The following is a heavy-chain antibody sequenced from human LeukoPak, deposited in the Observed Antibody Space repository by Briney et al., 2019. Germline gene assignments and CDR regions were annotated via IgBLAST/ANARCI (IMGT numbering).Heavy chain of an antibody. V-gene: IGHV4-59*01. CDR1: GGSISSYY. CDR2: IYYSGSA. CDR3: ARDRDSSGWFDY. Sequence: SETLSLTCTVSGGSISSYYWSWIRQPPGKGLEWIGFIYYSGSANYNPSLKSRVTMSVDTSKNQFSLKLSSVTAADTAFYYCARDRDSSGWFDYWGQGTLVTVSS. D-gene: IGHD6-19*01. J-gene: IGHJ4*02.